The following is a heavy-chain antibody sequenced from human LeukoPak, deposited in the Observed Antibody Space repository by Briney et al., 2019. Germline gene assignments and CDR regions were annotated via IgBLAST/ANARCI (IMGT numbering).Heavy chain of an antibody. CDR2: IYYSGST. D-gene: IGHD6-13*01. J-gene: IGHJ4*02. Sequence: SETLSLTCTVSGGSISSYYWSWIRQPPGKGLEWIGYIYYSGSTNYNPSLKSRVTISVDTSKNQFSLKLNSVTAADTGVYYCARDVIGYTSSWYSDYWGQGSLVTVSS. CDR1: GGSISSYY. CDR3: ARDVIGYTSSWYSDY. V-gene: IGHV4-59*12.